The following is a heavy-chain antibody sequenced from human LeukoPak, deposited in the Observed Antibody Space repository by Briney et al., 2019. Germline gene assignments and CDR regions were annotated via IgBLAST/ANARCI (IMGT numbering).Heavy chain of an antibody. CDR3: ARDRVAASGY. J-gene: IGHJ4*02. Sequence: GGSLRLSCAASGFTFSSYSMNWVRQAPGKGLEWVSSISSSSSYIYYADSAKGRFTISRDNAKNSLYLQMNSLRAEDTAVYYCARDRVAASGYWGQGTLVTVSS. D-gene: IGHD2-15*01. CDR1: GFTFSSYS. CDR2: ISSSSSYI. V-gene: IGHV3-21*01.